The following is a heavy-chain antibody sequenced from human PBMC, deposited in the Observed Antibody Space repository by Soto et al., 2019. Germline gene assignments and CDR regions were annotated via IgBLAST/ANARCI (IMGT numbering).Heavy chain of an antibody. V-gene: IGHV4-59*01. Sequence: SETLSLTCTVPGGSISSYYWSWIRQPPGKGLEWIGYIYYSGSTNYNPSLKSRVTISVDTSKNQFSLKLSSVTAADTAVYYCAREGYSGYDSDFDAFDIWGQGTMVTVSS. CDR1: GGSISSYY. CDR3: AREGYSGYDSDFDAFDI. J-gene: IGHJ3*02. CDR2: IYYSGST. D-gene: IGHD5-12*01.